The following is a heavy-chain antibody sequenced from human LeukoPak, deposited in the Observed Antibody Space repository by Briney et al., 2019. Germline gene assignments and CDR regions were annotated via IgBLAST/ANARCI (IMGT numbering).Heavy chain of an antibody. V-gene: IGHV3-53*01. CDR1: GFAVSRNY. J-gene: IGHJ6*04. D-gene: IGHD3-10*02. Sequence: PGGSLRLSCAASGFAVSRNYMSWVRQAPGKGLEWVSEIYRDDSTYYAASVKGRFTISRDNAKNSLYLQMNSLRAEDTAVYYCAELGITMIGGVWGKGTTVTISS. CDR3: AELGITMIGGV. CDR2: IYRDDST.